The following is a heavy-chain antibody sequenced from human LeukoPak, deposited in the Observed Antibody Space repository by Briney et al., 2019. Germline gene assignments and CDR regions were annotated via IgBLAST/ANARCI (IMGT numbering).Heavy chain of an antibody. D-gene: IGHD6-19*01. J-gene: IGHJ4*02. Sequence: PSETLSLTCAVYGGSFSGYYWSWIRQPPGKGLEWIGEINHSGSTNYNPSLKSRVTISVDTSKNQFSLKLSSVTAADTAVYYCARGDTLYSSGWAYYFDYWGQGTLVTVS. CDR2: INHSGST. CDR1: GGSFSGYY. CDR3: ARGDTLYSSGWAYYFDY. V-gene: IGHV4-34*01.